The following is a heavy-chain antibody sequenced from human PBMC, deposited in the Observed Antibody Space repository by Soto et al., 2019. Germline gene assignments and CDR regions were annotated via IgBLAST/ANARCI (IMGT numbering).Heavy chain of an antibody. V-gene: IGHV3-21*01. CDR2: LSSTSVFI. D-gene: IGHD3-3*01. CDR1: GFNFASYT. CDR3: AKALSEWQESGMDV. Sequence: GGSLRLSCAASGFNFASYTMNWVRQAPGKGLDWVSSLSSTSVFINYADSVKGRFTISRDNAKNTLYLQIDSLKDEDTAVYYCAKALSEWQESGMDVWGRGTTVTV. J-gene: IGHJ6*02.